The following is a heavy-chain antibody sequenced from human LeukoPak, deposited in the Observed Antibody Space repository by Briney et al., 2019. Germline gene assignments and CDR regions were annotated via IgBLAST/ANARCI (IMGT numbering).Heavy chain of an antibody. CDR2: FDPEDGET. D-gene: IGHD1-26*01. CDR3: ATDRDGSYQFDY. Sequence: ASVKVSCKASGYTFTSYYMHWVRQAPGQGLEWMGGFDPEDGETIYAQKFQGRVTMTEDTSTDTAYMELSSLRSEDTAVYYCATDRDGSYQFDYWGQGTLVTVSS. J-gene: IGHJ4*02. CDR1: GYTFTSYY. V-gene: IGHV1-24*01.